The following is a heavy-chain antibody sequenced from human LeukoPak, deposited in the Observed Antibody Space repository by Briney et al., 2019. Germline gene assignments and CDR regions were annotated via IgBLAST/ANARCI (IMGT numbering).Heavy chain of an antibody. CDR1: GGSINNYY. CDR2: IYYSGST. Sequence: SETLSLTCTVSGGSINNYYWSWIRQPPGKGLEWIGYIYYSGSTSYNPSLRSRVTLSVDMTKNQFSLKLSSVTAADMAVYYCARHKSGYSQYIDWFDPWGQGTLVTVSS. D-gene: IGHD3-16*02. V-gene: IGHV4-59*08. CDR3: ARHKSGYSQYIDWFDP. J-gene: IGHJ5*02.